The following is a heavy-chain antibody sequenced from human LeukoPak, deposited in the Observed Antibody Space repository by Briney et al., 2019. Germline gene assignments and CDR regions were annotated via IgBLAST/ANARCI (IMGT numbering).Heavy chain of an antibody. CDR2: IYSGGST. CDR3: ARDKLAFDI. V-gene: IGHV3-66*01. CDR1: GFTFSSYS. Sequence: GGSLRLSCAASGFTFSSYSMSWVRQAPGKGLEWVSVIYSGGSTYYADSVKGRFTISRDNSKNTLYLQMNSLRAEDTAVYYCARDKLAFDIWGQGTMVTVSS. J-gene: IGHJ3*02.